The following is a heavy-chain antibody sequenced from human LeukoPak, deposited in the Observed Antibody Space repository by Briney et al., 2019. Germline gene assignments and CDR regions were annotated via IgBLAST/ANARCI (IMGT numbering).Heavy chain of an antibody. Sequence: GRSLRLSCAASGFTFSSYAMHWVRQAPGKGLEWVAVISYDGSNKYYADSVKGRFTISRDNSKNTLYLQMNSLRAEDTAVYYCARDKVVPAAIGHYWGRGTLVTVSS. D-gene: IGHD2-2*01. V-gene: IGHV3-30-3*01. CDR2: ISYDGSNK. J-gene: IGHJ4*02. CDR1: GFTFSSYA. CDR3: ARDKVVPAAIGHY.